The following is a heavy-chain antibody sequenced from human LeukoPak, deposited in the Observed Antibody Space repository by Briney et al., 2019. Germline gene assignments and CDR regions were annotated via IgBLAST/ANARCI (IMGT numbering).Heavy chain of an antibody. CDR2: IKQDGSEK. D-gene: IGHD1-1*01. CDR1: GFTFGSYW. CDR3: ARTGTTYSYYYYGMDV. J-gene: IGHJ6*01. Sequence: GGSLRLSCAASGFTFGSYWMSWVRQAPGKGLEWVANIKQDGSEKYYVDSVKGRFTISRDNAKNSLYLQMNSLRAEDTAVYYCARTGTTYSYYYYGMDVWGQGTTVTVSS. V-gene: IGHV3-7*01.